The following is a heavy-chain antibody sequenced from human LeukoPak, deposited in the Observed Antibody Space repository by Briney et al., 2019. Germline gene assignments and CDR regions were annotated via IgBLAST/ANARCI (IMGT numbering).Heavy chain of an antibody. D-gene: IGHD1-26*01. CDR3: ATYIVGAYYFDY. V-gene: IGHV1-8*01. CDR2: MNPNSGNT. J-gene: IGHJ4*02. Sequence: GASVKVSCKASGYTFTSYDVNWVRQATGQGLEWMGWMNPNSGNTGYAQKFQGRVTMTEDPSTDTAYMELSSLRSEDTAVYYCATYIVGAYYFDYWGQGTLVTVSS. CDR1: GYTFTSYD.